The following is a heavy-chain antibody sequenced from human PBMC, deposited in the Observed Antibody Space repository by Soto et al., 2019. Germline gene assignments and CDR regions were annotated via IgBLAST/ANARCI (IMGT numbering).Heavy chain of an antibody. CDR3: AWGYSSGWYEIDY. Sequence: ASVKVSCKASGYTFTSYDINWVRQATGQGLEWMGWMNPNSGNTGYAQKFQGRVTMTRNTSISTAYMELSSLRSEDMAVYYCAWGYSSGWYEIDYWGQGTLVTVSS. J-gene: IGHJ4*02. D-gene: IGHD6-19*01. CDR2: MNPNSGNT. V-gene: IGHV1-8*01. CDR1: GYTFTSYD.